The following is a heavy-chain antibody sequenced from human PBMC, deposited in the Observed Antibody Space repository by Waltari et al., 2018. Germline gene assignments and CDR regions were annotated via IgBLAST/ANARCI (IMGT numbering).Heavy chain of an antibody. D-gene: IGHD1-26*01. V-gene: IGHV4-38-2*02. CDR2: IYSGSS. Sequence: QVQLQESGPGLVKPSETLSLTCTVSGFSISSGYYWGWIRQPAGKGLGWIGSIYSGSSYYTPSLNGGCTSCVDKSKNQFSRKLSSVTAADTAMFYCARPYSGSAQGAFDIWGQGTMVTVSS. CDR3: ARPYSGSAQGAFDI. CDR1: GFSISSGYY. J-gene: IGHJ3*02.